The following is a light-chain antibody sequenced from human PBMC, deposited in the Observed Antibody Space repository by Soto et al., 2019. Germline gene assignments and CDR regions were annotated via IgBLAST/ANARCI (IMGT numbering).Light chain of an antibody. V-gene: IGKV1-5*03. J-gene: IGKJ1*01. CDR3: QQYSTFWT. CDR2: ETS. CDR1: RSLTRW. Sequence: IRMTPSPSSLSASTGARVTITCRASRSLTRWLAWYQQKPWKAPKLLIYETSILQSGVPSRFSGSGSGTDFTLTISSLQPDDIATYYCQQYSTFWTFGQGTKVDIK.